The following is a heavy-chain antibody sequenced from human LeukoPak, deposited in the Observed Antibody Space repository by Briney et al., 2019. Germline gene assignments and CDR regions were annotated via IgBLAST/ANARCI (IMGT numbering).Heavy chain of an antibody. CDR3: ARLPGYCGGDCYSDY. CDR1: GGSISSYY. D-gene: IGHD2-21*02. Sequence: SETLSLTCTVSGGSISSYYWSWIRQPPGKGLEWIGYIYYSGSTNYNPSLKSRVTISVDTSKNQFSLKLSSVTAADTAVYYCARLPGYCGGDCYSDYWGQGTLVTVSS. J-gene: IGHJ4*02. CDR2: IYYSGST. V-gene: IGHV4-59*08.